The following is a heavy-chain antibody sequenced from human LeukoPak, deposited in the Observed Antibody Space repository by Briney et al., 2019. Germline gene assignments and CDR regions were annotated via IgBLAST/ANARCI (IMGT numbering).Heavy chain of an antibody. Sequence: PSETLSLTCTVSGGSISSGGYYWSWIRQHPGKGLEWIGYIYYSGSTYYNPSLKSRVTISVDTSKNQFSLKLSSVTAADTAVYYCARKRFGDLTYYFDYWGQGTLVTVSS. D-gene: IGHD3-10*01. CDR3: ARKRFGDLTYYFDY. CDR1: GGSISSGGYY. J-gene: IGHJ4*02. CDR2: IYYSGST. V-gene: IGHV4-31*03.